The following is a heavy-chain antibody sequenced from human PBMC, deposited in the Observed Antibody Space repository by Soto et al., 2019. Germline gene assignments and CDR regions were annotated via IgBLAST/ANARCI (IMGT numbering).Heavy chain of an antibody. CDR3: ARDPPDSSGWYYYGMDV. D-gene: IGHD6-19*01. CDR2: ISYDGSNK. V-gene: IGHV3-30*03. J-gene: IGHJ6*02. Sequence: PGGSLRLSCAASGFTFSSYGMHWVRQAPGKGLERVAVISYDGSNKYYADSVKGRFTISRDNSKNTLYLQMNSLRAEDTAVYYCARDPPDSSGWYYYGMDVWGQGTTVTVSS. CDR1: GFTFSSYG.